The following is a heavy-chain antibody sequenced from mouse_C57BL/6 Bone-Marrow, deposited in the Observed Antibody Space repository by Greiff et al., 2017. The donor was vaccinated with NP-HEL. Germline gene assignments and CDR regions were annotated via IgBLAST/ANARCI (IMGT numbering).Heavy chain of an antibody. CDR2: INPYNGGT. Sequence: EVQLQESGPVLVKPGASVKMSCKASGYTFTDYYMNWVKQSHGKSLEWIGGINPYNGGTSYNQKFKGKATLTVDKSTSNAYMELNSLISEDSAVYYCATSARVVSPGAMDYWGQGTSVTVSS. D-gene: IGHD1-1*01. V-gene: IGHV1-19*01. CDR3: ATSARVVSPGAMDY. CDR1: GYTFTDYY. J-gene: IGHJ4*01.